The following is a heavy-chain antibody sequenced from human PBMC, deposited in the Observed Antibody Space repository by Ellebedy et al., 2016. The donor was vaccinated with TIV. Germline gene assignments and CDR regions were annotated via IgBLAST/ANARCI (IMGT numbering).Heavy chain of an antibody. D-gene: IGHD1-26*01. CDR2: ISGSGDST. CDR3: AKGPTTRYYYMGV. J-gene: IGHJ6*03. CDR1: GFTFTTYA. V-gene: IGHV3-23*01. Sequence: GESLKISXVASGFTFTTYAMSWVRQAPGKRLEWVSAISGSGDSTYYVDSVKGRFTISRDNSKNTLFLQMNSLRAEDTAVYYCAKGPTTRYYYMGVWGKGTTVTVSS.